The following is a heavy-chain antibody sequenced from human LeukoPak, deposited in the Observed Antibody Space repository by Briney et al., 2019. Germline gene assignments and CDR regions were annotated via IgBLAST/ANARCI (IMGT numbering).Heavy chain of an antibody. D-gene: IGHD3-9*01. J-gene: IGHJ4*02. CDR2: IYYSGST. CDR3: ARGYDILTGYYKGDFDY. V-gene: IGHV4-30-4*08. CDR1: GGSISSGDYY. Sequence: PSETLSLTCTVSGGSISSGDYYWSWIRQPPGKGLEWIGYIYYSGSTYYNPSLKSRVTISVDTSKNQFSLKLSSVTAADTAMYYCARGYDILTGYYKGDFDYWGQGTLVTVSS.